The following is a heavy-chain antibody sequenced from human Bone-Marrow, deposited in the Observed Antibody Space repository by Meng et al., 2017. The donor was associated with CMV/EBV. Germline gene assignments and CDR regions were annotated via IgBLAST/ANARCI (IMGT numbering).Heavy chain of an antibody. CDR2: INPNSGGT. V-gene: IGHV1-2*02. Sequence: ASVKVSCKDSGYTFTGYYMHWVRQAPGQGREWMGWINPNSGGTNYAQKFQGRVTMTRDTSISTAYMELSRLRSDDTAVYYCARSRSWDGLYYYYAMDVWGQGTTVTVSS. CDR3: ARSRSWDGLYYYYAMDV. D-gene: IGHD6-13*01. CDR1: GYTFTGYY. J-gene: IGHJ6*02.